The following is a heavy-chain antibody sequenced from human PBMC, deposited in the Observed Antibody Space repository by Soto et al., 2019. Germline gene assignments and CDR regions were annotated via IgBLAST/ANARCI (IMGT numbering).Heavy chain of an antibody. CDR3: RGTRKNYYYYCMDV. CDR2: IYYSGST. Sequence: SETLSLTCTVSGGSISSGDYYWSWIRQPPGKGLEWIGYIYYSGSTYYNPSLKSRVTISVDTSKNQFSLKLSSVTAADTAVYYCRGTRKNYYYYCMDVWGQGTTVTVSS. V-gene: IGHV4-30-4*01. J-gene: IGHJ6*02. CDR1: GGSISSGDYY.